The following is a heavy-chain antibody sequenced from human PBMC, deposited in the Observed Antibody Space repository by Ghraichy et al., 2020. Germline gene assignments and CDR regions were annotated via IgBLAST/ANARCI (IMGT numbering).Heavy chain of an antibody. D-gene: IGHD3-16*01. CDR3: AADRRTIGDYHFAS. J-gene: IGHJ4*02. V-gene: IGHV1-58*01. CDR2: IVVGTGNA. Sequence: SVKVSCKASGFTFVSSIVQWVRQARGQRPEWIGRIVVGTGNAYYSQNFQERLTITRDMSTSTAYMELSGLRSGDTAVYFCAADRRTIGDYHFASWGQGTLVTVSS. CDR1: GFTFVSSI.